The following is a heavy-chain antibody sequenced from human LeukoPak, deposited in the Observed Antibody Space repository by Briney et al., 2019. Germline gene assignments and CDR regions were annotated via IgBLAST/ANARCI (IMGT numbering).Heavy chain of an antibody. J-gene: IGHJ6*03. Sequence: GGSLRLSCAASGFTFSSYSMNWVRQAPGKGLEWVSYISSSSSTIYYADSVKGQFTISRDNAKNSLYLQMNSLRAEDTAVYYCARDPISVAGRGYMDVWGKGTTVTVSS. CDR3: ARDPISVAGRGYMDV. V-gene: IGHV3-48*01. D-gene: IGHD2-2*02. CDR2: ISSSSSTI. CDR1: GFTFSSYS.